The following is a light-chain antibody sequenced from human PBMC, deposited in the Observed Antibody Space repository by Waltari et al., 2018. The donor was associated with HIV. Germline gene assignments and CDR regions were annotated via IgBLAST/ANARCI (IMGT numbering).Light chain of an antibody. CDR1: QSVNSN. CDR2: GTS. Sequence: EILMTQSPATLSVSPGERATLSCRASQSVNSNLAWYQQKPGQTPRLLIDGTSTRATDIPARFSGSGSGTEFTLTISSLQSEEFAVYYCHHYNNWRETFGQGTKVEIK. CDR3: HHYNNWRET. J-gene: IGKJ1*01. V-gene: IGKV3-15*01.